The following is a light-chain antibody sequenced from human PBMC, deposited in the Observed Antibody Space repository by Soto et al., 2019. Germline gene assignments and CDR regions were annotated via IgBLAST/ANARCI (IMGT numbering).Light chain of an antibody. J-gene: IGLJ1*01. CDR1: SSDVGGYNY. CDR3: SSYSGTNYHYV. Sequence: QSALTQPPSASGSFGQSVTISCTGTSSDVGGYNYVSWYQQHPGKAPKLMIYKVSERPSGVPDRFSGSKSGNTASLTVSGLQADDEADYYCSSYSGTNYHYVFGTGTKLTVL. CDR2: KVS. V-gene: IGLV2-8*01.